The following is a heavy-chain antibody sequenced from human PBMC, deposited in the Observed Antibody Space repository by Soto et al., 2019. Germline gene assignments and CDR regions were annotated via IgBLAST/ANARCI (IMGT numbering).Heavy chain of an antibody. Sequence: AASVKVSCKASGYTFTSYYMHWVRQAPGQGLEWMGIINPSGGSTSYAQKFQGRVTITRDMSTSTAYMELSSLRSEDTAVYYCSADSGGDYLYYYYYLDVWGKGTTVTVSS. CDR1: GYTFTSYY. CDR2: INPSGGST. V-gene: IGHV1-46*01. D-gene: IGHD4-17*01. CDR3: SADSGGDYLYYYYYLDV. J-gene: IGHJ6*03.